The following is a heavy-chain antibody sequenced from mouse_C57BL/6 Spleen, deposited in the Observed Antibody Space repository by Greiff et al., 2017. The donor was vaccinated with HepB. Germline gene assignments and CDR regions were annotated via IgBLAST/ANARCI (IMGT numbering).Heavy chain of an antibody. Sequence: EVKVVESGGGLVKPGGSLKLSCAASGFTFSDYGMHWVRQAPEKGLEWVAYISSGSSTIYYADTVKGRFTISRDNAKNTLFLQMTSLRSEDTAMYYCATTTVGYAMDYWGQGTSVTVSS. J-gene: IGHJ4*01. CDR1: GFTFSDYG. V-gene: IGHV5-17*01. D-gene: IGHD1-1*01. CDR2: ISSGSSTI. CDR3: ATTTVGYAMDY.